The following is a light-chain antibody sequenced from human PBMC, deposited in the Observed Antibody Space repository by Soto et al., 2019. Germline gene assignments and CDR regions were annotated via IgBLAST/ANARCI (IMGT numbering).Light chain of an antibody. CDR1: SGDIGAYNF. J-gene: IGLJ2*01. CDR3: SSYTSVSVI. Sequence: QSVLTQPASVSGSPGQSITISCTGTSGDIGAYNFVSWYQQHPGKAPKLMIYDVTARPSGVSNRFSGSKSGNTASLTISGLQAEDEADYYCSSYTSVSVIFGGGTKVTVL. CDR2: DVT. V-gene: IGLV2-14*01.